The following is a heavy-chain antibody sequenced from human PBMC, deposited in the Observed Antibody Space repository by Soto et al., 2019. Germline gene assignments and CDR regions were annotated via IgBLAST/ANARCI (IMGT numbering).Heavy chain of an antibody. J-gene: IGHJ6*02. CDR2: ISWDGGST. D-gene: IGHD5-18*01. CDR3: AKTRGYSYGYSDYGMDV. Sequence: EVQLVESGGVVVQPGGSLRLSCAASGFTFDDYAMHWVRQSPGKGLEWVSLISWDGGSTYYADSVKGRLTISRDNSKNSLYLQMNSLRAEDTDLYYCAKTRGYSYGYSDYGMDVWGQGTTVTVSS. CDR1: GFTFDDYA. V-gene: IGHV3-43D*04.